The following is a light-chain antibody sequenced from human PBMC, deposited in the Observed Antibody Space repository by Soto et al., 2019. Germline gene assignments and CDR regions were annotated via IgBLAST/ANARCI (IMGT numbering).Light chain of an antibody. Sequence: QSVLTQPPSVSGAPGQRVTISCTGSSSNIGAGYDVHWYQQLPGTAPKLLIFGNNNRPSGVPDRFSGSKSGTSASLAITGLQAEDEADYYCQSYDSSLSGYVFGT. V-gene: IGLV1-40*01. CDR2: GNN. CDR3: QSYDSSLSGYV. CDR1: SSNIGAGYD. J-gene: IGLJ1*01.